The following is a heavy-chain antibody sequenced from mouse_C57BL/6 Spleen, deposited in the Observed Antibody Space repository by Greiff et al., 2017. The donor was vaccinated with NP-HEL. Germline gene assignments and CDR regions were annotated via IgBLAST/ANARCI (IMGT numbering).Heavy chain of an antibody. V-gene: IGHV1-80*01. CDR1: GYAFSSYW. CDR3: ARGPYYGSHAMDY. CDR2: IYPGDGDT. Sequence: LVESGASVKISCKASGYAFSSYWMNWVKQRPGKGLEWIGQIYPGDGDTNYNGKFKGKATLTADKSSSTAYMQLSSLTSEDSAVYFCARGPYYGSHAMDYWGQGTSVTVSS. D-gene: IGHD1-1*01. J-gene: IGHJ4*01.